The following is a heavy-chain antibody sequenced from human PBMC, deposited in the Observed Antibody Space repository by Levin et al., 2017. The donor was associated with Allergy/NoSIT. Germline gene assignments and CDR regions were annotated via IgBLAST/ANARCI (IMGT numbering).Heavy chain of an antibody. J-gene: IGHJ6*02. CDR1: GFTFSSYG. V-gene: IGHV3-30*18. CDR3: AKEVGSSSWYFVADYYYYYGMDV. CDR2: ISYDGSNK. D-gene: IGHD6-13*01. Sequence: GESLKISCAASGFTFSSYGMHWVRQAPGKGLEWVAVISYDGSNKYYADSVKGRFTISRDNSKNTLYLQMNSLRAEDTAVYYCAKEVGSSSWYFVADYYYYYGMDVWGQGTTVTVSS.